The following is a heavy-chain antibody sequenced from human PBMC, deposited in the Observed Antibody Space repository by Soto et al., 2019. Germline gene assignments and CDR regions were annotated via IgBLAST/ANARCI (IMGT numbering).Heavy chain of an antibody. J-gene: IGHJ3*02. CDR2: INAGNGNT. V-gene: IGHV1-3*01. CDR1: GYTFTSYA. CDR3: ARVWVFGVSGPGAFDI. D-gene: IGHD3-3*01. Sequence: GASVKVSCKASGYTFTSYAMHWVRQAPGQRLEWMGWINAGNGNTKYSQKFQGRVTITRDTSASTAYMELSSLRSEDTAVYYCARVWVFGVSGPGAFDIWGQGTMVTVSS.